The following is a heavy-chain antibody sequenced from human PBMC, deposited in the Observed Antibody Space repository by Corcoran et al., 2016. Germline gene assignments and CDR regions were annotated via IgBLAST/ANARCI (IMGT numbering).Heavy chain of an antibody. V-gene: IGHV1-69*01. Sequence: QVQLVQSGTEVKKPGSSVKVSCKASGGTFSSYAISWVRQAPGQGLEWMGGIIPIFGTANYVQKFQGRVTITADESMSTAYMELSSLRYEDTAVYDCARDPAGYSYWGYYFDYWGQGTLVTVSS. J-gene: IGHJ4*02. CDR1: GGTFSSYA. CDR3: ARDPAGYSYWGYYFDY. D-gene: IGHD5-18*01. CDR2: IIPIFGTA.